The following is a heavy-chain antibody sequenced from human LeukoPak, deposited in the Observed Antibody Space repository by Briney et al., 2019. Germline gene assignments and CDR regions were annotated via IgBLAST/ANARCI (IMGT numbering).Heavy chain of an antibody. D-gene: IGHD2-2*01. CDR3: VRGALRDCSYTSCSRGNWFVP. Sequence: GGSLRLSCAASGFTFSSHWMHWVRQAPEKGLVGVAHINAGGSGTYYAASVKGRFTISRDNAKNTLYLQMHSLTAEDTAVYYCVRGALRDCSYTSCSRGNWFVPWGQGTLVTVSS. CDR2: INAGGSGT. V-gene: IGHV3-74*01. CDR1: GFTFSSHW. J-gene: IGHJ5*02.